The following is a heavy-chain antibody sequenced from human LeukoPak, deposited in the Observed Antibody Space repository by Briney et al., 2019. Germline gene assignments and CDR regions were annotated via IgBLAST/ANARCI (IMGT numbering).Heavy chain of an antibody. V-gene: IGHV6-1*01. J-gene: IGHJ6*02. CDR2: TYYTSKWIT. CDR3: ARGYWAYGMDV. D-gene: IGHD6-13*01. Sequence: SQTLSLTCAISGDSFSSTTTAWNWIRQAPSRGLEWLERTYYTSKWITDYAVSVKGRITVNPNTSNNQFSLQLNSVTPEDTAVYYCARGYWAYGMDVWGPGTTVTVSS. CDR1: GDSFSSTTTA.